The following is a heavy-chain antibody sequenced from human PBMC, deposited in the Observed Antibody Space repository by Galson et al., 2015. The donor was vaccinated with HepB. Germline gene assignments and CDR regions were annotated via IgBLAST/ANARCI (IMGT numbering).Heavy chain of an antibody. D-gene: IGHD2-2*02. CDR2: INPNSGGT. Sequence: SVKVSCKASGYTFTGYYMHWVRQAPGQGLEWMGWINPNSGGTNYAQKFQGRVTMTRDTSISTAYMELSRLRSDDTAVYYCARTYYKRDCSSTSCYIIAFDPWGQGTLVTVSS. J-gene: IGHJ5*02. CDR1: GYTFTGYY. V-gene: IGHV1-2*02. CDR3: ARTYYKRDCSSTSCYIIAFDP.